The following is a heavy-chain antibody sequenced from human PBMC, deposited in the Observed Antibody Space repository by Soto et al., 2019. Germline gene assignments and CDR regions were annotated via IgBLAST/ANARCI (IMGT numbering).Heavy chain of an antibody. V-gene: IGHV4-34*01. J-gene: IGHJ4*02. CDR2: INHSRST. D-gene: IGHD5-18*01. Sequence: QVQLQQWGAGLLKPSETLSLTSAVYGGSFSGYYWSWILQPPGKELSWIGEINHSRSTNYNPSLKSRVTISVDTSKNRFSLKLSSVTAADTAVYYCAISGGSYGTFAYWGQGTLVTVSS. CDR1: GGSFSGYY. CDR3: AISGGSYGTFAY.